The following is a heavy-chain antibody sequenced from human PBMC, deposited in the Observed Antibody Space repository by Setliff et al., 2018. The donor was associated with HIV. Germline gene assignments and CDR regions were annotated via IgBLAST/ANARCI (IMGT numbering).Heavy chain of an antibody. J-gene: IGHJ2*01. D-gene: IGHD2-2*02. Sequence: SCAASGFTFNSYAMSWVRQAPGKGLEWVATMSGSTGDTYYADSVKGRFTISRDNAKNSLYLQMDSLGAEDTAVYYCVRDDNTSWYFDLWGRGALVTVSS. CDR1: GFTFNSYA. CDR2: MSGSTGDT. CDR3: VRDDNTSWYFDL. V-gene: IGHV3-23*01.